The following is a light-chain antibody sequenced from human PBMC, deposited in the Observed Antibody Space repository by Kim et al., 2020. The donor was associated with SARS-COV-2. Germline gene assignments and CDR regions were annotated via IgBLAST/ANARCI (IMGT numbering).Light chain of an antibody. J-gene: IGLJ2*01. Sequence: PGQSITISCTGTSSDVGGYNYVSWYQQHPGKAPKLMIYDVSNRPSGVSNRFSGSKSGNTASLTISGLQAEVEADYYCSSYTSSSTLFGGGTQLTVL. CDR3: SSYTSSSTL. V-gene: IGLV2-14*03. CDR1: SSDVGGYNY. CDR2: DVS.